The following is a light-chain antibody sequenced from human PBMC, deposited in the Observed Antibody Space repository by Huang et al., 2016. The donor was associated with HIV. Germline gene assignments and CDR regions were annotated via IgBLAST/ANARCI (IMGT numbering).Light chain of an antibody. CDR2: CAS. V-gene: IGKV3-20*01. J-gene: IGKJ3*01. CDR3: QQYDSSPFT. CDR1: HSVSSSY. Sequence: EIVLTQSPGTLSLSPGERATLSCRASHSVSSSYLAWYQQKPGQAPRLLIYCASSRATGIPDRFSGSGSGTDFTLTISRLEPADFAVYYCQQYDSSPFTFGPGTKVDNK.